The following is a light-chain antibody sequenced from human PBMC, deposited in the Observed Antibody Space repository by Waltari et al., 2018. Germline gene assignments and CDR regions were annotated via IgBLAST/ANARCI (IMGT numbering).Light chain of an antibody. CDR3: GQGTHLPGT. Sequence: DVVMTQSPLSLPITPGQPASISCRSSQSLVHSNGNTYLSWYQQKPGQPPRRLIYEVSNQDSGVPDGFSGSGAGTEFTLKISRVEAEDVEVYYCGQGTHLPGTFGQGTKVEIK. CDR1: QSLVHSNGNTY. J-gene: IGKJ1*01. V-gene: IGKV2-30*02. CDR2: EVS.